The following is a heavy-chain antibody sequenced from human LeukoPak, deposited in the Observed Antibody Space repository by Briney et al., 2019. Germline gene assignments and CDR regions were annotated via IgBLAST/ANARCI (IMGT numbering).Heavy chain of an antibody. J-gene: IGHJ4*02. CDR1: GFTFSSYG. Sequence: GGSLRLSCAASGFTFSSYGMHWVRQAPGKGLEWVAVISYDGSNKYYADSVKGRFTISRDNSKNSLYLQMNSLRAEDTAVYYCARADDSSSCYFDYWGQGTLVTVSS. V-gene: IGHV3-30*03. CDR2: ISYDGSNK. D-gene: IGHD6-6*01. CDR3: ARADDSSSCYFDY.